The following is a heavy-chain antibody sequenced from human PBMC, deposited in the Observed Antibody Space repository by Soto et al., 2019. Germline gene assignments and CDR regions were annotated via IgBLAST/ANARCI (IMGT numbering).Heavy chain of an antibody. CDR1: GFTFSSYA. Sequence: PGGSLRLSCAASGFTFSSYAMSWVRQAPGKGLEWVSAISGSGGSTYYADSVKGRFTISRDNSKNTLYLQMNSLRAEDTAVYYCAKARAAGTGENAFDYWGQGTLVTSPQ. CDR2: ISGSGGST. D-gene: IGHD6-13*01. J-gene: IGHJ4*02. CDR3: AKARAAGTGENAFDY. V-gene: IGHV3-23*01.